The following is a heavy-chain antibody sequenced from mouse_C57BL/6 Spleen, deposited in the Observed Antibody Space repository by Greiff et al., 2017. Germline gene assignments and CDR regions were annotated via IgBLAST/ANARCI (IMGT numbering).Heavy chain of an antibody. CDR3: ARGGTEAWFAY. V-gene: IGHV1-55*01. CDR2: IYPGSGST. Sequence: QVQLQQPGAELVKPGASVKMSCKASGYTFTSYWITWVKQRPGQGLAWIGDIYPGSGSTNYNEKFKSKATLTVDTSSSTAYMQRSSLTSEDSAVYYCARGGTEAWFAYWGQGTLVTVSA. J-gene: IGHJ3*01. CDR1: GYTFTSYW. D-gene: IGHD4-1*01.